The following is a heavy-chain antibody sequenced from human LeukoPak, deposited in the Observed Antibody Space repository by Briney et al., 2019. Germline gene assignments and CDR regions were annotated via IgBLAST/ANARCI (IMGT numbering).Heavy chain of an antibody. V-gene: IGHV3-21*04. CDR2: ISSSSSYI. D-gene: IGHD2-15*01. Sequence: PGGSLRLSCAASGFTFSSYSMNWVRQAPGKGLEWVSSISSSSSYIYYADSVKGRFTISRDNAKNSLYLQMNSLRAEDTAVYYCARRYCSGGGCLGWFVPWGQGTLVTVSS. CDR1: GFTFSSYS. CDR3: ARRYCSGGGCLGWFVP. J-gene: IGHJ5*02.